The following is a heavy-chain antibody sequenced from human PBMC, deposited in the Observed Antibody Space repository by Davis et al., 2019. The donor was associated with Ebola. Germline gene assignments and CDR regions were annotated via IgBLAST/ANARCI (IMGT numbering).Heavy chain of an antibody. CDR1: GYTFTSYD. V-gene: IGHV1-8*01. CDR2: MNPNSGNT. CDR3: ARVLGYSSAHYGMDV. Sequence: ASVKVSCKASGYTFTSYDINWVRQATGQGLEWMGWMNPNSGNTGYAQKFQGRVTITADKSTSTAYMELSSLRSEDTAVYYCARVLGYSSAHYGMDVWGQGTTVTVSS. D-gene: IGHD3-22*01. J-gene: IGHJ6*02.